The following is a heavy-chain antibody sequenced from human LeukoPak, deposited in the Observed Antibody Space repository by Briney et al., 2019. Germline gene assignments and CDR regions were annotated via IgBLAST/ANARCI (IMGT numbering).Heavy chain of an antibody. Sequence: PGGSLRLSCAASGFTFTAFTINWVRQAPRKGLEWVSSISSSSSIHFADSVKGRFTISRDNAKNSVSLQINSLRAEDTALYYCARDRHFVAFDIWGQGTMVTVSS. J-gene: IGHJ3*02. V-gene: IGHV3-69-1*01. CDR3: ARDRHFVAFDI. CDR1: GFTFTAFT. CDR2: ISSSSSI.